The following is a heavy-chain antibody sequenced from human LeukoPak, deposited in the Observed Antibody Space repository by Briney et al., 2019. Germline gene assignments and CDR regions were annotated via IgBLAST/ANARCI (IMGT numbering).Heavy chain of an antibody. V-gene: IGHV3-30*15. J-gene: IGHJ4*02. CDR1: GFTFSSYA. Sequence: PGGSLRLSCAASGFTFSSYAMHLVRQAPGKGLEWVAVISYAANNKYYADSVKGRFAISRDNSKNTLWLQMSSLRAEDTAVYYCARDSHYYDTSGDLDYWGQGTLVTVSS. CDR2: ISYAANNK. CDR3: ARDSHYYDTSGDLDY. D-gene: IGHD3-22*01.